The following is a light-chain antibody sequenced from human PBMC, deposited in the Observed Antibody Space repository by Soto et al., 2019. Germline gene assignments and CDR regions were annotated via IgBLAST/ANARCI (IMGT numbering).Light chain of an antibody. CDR1: QGISSA. CDR3: QQFNSYPPGFT. CDR2: DAS. V-gene: IGKV1-13*02. Sequence: AIQLTQSPSSLSASVGDRVTITCRASQGISSALAWYQQKPGKAPKILIYDASSLESGVPSRFSGSGSGTDFTLSISSLQPEDFATYYCQQFNSYPPGFTFGPGTIVDIK. J-gene: IGKJ3*01.